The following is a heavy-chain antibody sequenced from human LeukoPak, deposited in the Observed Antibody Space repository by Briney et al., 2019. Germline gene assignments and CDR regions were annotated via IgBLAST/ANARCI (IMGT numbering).Heavy chain of an antibody. CDR3: ARGRMDYDYVWGSYRYTRFDY. V-gene: IGHV4-59*12. Sequence: SETLSLTCTVSDGSISSYYWSWIRQPPGKGLEWIGYIYYSGTTNYNPSLKSRVTISVDTSKNQFSLKLSSVTAADTAVYYCARGRMDYDYVWGSYRYTRFDYWGQGTLVTVSS. D-gene: IGHD3-16*02. CDR2: IYYSGTT. CDR1: DGSISSYY. J-gene: IGHJ4*02.